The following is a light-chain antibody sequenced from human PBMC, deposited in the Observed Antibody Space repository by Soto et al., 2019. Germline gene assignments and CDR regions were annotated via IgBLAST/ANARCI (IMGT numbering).Light chain of an antibody. V-gene: IGKV3-15*01. CDR2: GAS. Sequence: EIVMTQSPATLSVSPGERATLSCRASQSVSSNLAWYQQKPGQAPRLLIYGASTRAPGIPARFSGSGSGTEFTLTISSLQSEDFAVYYCQQYNNWPPLTFGGGTKVDIK. CDR3: QQYNNWPPLT. J-gene: IGKJ4*01. CDR1: QSVSSN.